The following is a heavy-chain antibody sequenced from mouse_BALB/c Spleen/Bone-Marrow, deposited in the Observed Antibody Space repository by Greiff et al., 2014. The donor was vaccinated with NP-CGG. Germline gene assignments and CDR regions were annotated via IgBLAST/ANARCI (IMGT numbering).Heavy chain of an antibody. J-gene: IGHJ3*01. CDR3: ARDDYDAFAY. V-gene: IGHV1-7*01. CDR1: GYTFTSYW. Sequence: QVHVKQSGAELAKPGASVKVSCKASGYTFTSYWMHWIKQRPGQGLEWIGYINPSTGYTEYNQTFKGKATLTAVKSSTTAYMQLSSLTSEDSAVYYCARDDYDAFAYWGQGTLVTVTA. D-gene: IGHD2-4*01. CDR2: INPSTGYT.